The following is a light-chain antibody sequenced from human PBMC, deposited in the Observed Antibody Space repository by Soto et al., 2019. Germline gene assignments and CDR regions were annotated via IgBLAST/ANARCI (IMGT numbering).Light chain of an antibody. CDR1: SSDVGGYNY. CDR2: EVS. V-gene: IGLV2-14*01. CDR3: SSFTSSNTWV. J-gene: IGLJ3*02. Sequence: QSVLTQPASVSGSPGQSITISCSRSSSDVGGYNYVSWYQQHPGKAPKLMIYEVSNRPSGVSDRFSGSKSGNTASLTISGLQADDEADYYCSSFTSSNTWVFSGGTKVTVL.